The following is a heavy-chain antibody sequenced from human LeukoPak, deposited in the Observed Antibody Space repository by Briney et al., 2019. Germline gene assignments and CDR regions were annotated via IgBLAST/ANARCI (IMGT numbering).Heavy chain of an antibody. CDR1: GGSITTTNF. J-gene: IGHJ4*02. CDR2: ISLAGRT. CDR3: SRESGPFCPFGH. Sequence: SGTLSLTCGVSGGSITTTNFWSWVRQPPGGGLEWIGEISLAGRTRYNPSLESQVTISIDKSKNHLYLNLDSVTAADTAVYYCSRESGPFCPFGHWGQGTLVAVTS. D-gene: IGHD1-26*01. V-gene: IGHV4-4*02.